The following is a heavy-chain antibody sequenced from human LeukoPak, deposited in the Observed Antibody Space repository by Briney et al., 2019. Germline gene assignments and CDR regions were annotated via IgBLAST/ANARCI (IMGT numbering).Heavy chain of an antibody. D-gene: IGHD3-22*01. Sequence: GGSLRLSCVGSGFTFDDYTMHWVRQPPGKGLEWVSLIGWDGGITYYADSVKGRFTISRDNSKNSLYLQINNLRTEDTALYYCAKGKYYDNSGYYAFDYWGQGTLVTVSS. CDR1: GFTFDDYT. CDR2: IGWDGGIT. CDR3: AKGKYYDNSGYYAFDY. V-gene: IGHV3-43*01. J-gene: IGHJ4*02.